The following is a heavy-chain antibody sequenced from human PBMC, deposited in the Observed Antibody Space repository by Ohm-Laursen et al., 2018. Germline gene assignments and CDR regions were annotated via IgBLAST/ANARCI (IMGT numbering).Heavy chain of an antibody. V-gene: IGHV1-24*01. D-gene: IGHD4-17*01. Sequence: SVKVSCKVSGYTLTELSMHWVRQAPGKGLEWMGGFDPEDGETIYAQKFQGRVNMTEDTSTDTAYMELSSLRSEDTAVYYCASAYGSLPDFDCWGQGTLVTVSS. CDR3: ASAYGSLPDFDC. CDR2: FDPEDGET. CDR1: GYTLTELS. J-gene: IGHJ4*02.